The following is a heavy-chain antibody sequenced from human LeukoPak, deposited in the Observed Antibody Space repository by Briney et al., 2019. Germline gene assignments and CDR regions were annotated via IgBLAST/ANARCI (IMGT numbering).Heavy chain of an antibody. D-gene: IGHD6-13*01. V-gene: IGHV4-38-2*02. J-gene: IGHJ3*02. CDR2: IYHSGST. Sequence: SETLSLTCTVSGYSISSGYYWGWIRQPPGQGLEWIGSIYHSGSTYYNPSLKSRVTISVDTSKNQFSLKLSSVTAADTAVYYCARASSSWDRGDAFDIWGQGTMVTVSS. CDR1: GYSISSGYY. CDR3: ARASSSWDRGDAFDI.